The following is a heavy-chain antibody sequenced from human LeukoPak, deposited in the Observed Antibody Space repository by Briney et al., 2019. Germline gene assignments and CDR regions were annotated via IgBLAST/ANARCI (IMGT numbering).Heavy chain of an antibody. CDR2: IYYSGST. CDR1: GGSISSYY. J-gene: IGHJ3*02. D-gene: IGHD3-22*01. CDR3: ARWGRPYYDSSGYPYGDAFDI. V-gene: IGHV4-59*08. Sequence: SETLSLTCTVSGGSISSYYWSWIRQPPGKGLEWIGYIYYSGSTNYNPSLKSRVTISVDTSKNQFSLKLSSVTAADTAVYYCARWGRPYYDSSGYPYGDAFDIWGQGTMVTVSS.